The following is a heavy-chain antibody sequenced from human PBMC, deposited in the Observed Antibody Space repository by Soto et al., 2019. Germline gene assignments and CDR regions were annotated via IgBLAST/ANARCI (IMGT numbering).Heavy chain of an antibody. CDR2: ISSSSDYT. CDR1: GFIFSDYY. V-gene: IGHV3-11*05. CDR3: ARASSYPVNY. J-gene: IGHJ4*02. Sequence: QVQLVESGGGLVKPGGSLRLSCAASGFIFSDYYMSWIRQPPGKGLEWVSHISSSSDYTNYADSVKGRFTISRDNAKNLLYLQMNSLRAEDTAVYYCARASSYPVNYWGQGTLVTVSS. D-gene: IGHD2-2*01.